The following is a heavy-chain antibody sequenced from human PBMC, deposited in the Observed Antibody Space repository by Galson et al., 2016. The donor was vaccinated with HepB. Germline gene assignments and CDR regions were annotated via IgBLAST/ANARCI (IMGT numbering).Heavy chain of an antibody. J-gene: IGHJ4*02. D-gene: IGHD1-14*01. CDR1: GFTFSSCS. V-gene: IGHV3-21*01. CDR3: ARDLEATVGMGYLYY. Sequence: SLRLSCAASGFTFSSCSMHWVRQAPGKGLEWVSSISTSSSYIYYADSVKGRFTISRDNAKNSLYLQMNSLRAEDTAVYYCARDLEATVGMGYLYYWGQRTLVTVSS. CDR2: ISTSSSYI.